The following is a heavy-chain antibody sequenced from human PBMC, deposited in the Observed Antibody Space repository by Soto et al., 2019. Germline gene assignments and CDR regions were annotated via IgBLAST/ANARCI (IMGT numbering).Heavy chain of an antibody. V-gene: IGHV5-51*01. J-gene: IGHJ4*01. CDR1: GYNFAGYW. CDR2: IYPSDSDT. CDR3: ARGAVSTRAFDN. D-gene: IGHD6-19*01. Sequence: PGESLKISCKGSGYNFAGYWIAWVRQMPGKGLELMGIIYPSDSDTRYRPFFQGQVTISAAKSISSAYLQWSSLRASDPAMYYCARGAVSTRAFDNGRQGTLVTVSS.